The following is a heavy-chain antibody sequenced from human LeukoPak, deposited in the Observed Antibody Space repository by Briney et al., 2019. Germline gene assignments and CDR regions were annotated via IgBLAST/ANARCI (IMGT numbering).Heavy chain of an antibody. CDR3: ARLVSTKYYFDY. D-gene: IGHD3-9*01. J-gene: IGHJ4*02. V-gene: IGHV1-69*05. CDR2: IIPIFGTA. Sequence: SVKVSCKASGGTFSSYAISWVRQAPGQGLEWMGGIIPIFGTANYAQKFQGRVTITTAESTSTAYMELSSLRSEDTAVLYCARLVSTKYYFDYWGQGTLVTVSS. CDR1: GGTFSSYA.